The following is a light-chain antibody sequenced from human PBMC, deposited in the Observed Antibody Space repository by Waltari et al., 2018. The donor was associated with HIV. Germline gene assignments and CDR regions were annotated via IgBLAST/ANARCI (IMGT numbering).Light chain of an antibody. V-gene: IGLV2-23*01. CDR1: SSDVGRYNY. CDR2: DVS. J-gene: IGLJ2*01. Sequence: QSALTQPASVSGSPGPSLTISCTGTSSDVGRYNYVSWYQQHPGKAPKLVIYDVSERPSGVSNRFSGSKSGNTASLTISGLQAEDEADYNCCSYAGSSTLLFGGGTKVTVL. CDR3: CSYAGSSTLL.